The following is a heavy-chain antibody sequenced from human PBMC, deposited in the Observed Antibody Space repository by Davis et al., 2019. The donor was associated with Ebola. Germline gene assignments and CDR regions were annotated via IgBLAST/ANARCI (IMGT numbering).Heavy chain of an antibody. D-gene: IGHD6-6*01. CDR3: AKDHAGGSSDY. CDR2: ISSSSSYI. Sequence: GESLKISCAASGFTFSSYSMNWVRQAPGKGLEWVSSISSSSSYIYYADSVKGRFTISRDNAKNSLYLQMNSLRAEDTAVYYCAKDHAGGSSDYWGQGTLVTVSS. CDR1: GFTFSSYS. V-gene: IGHV3-21*01. J-gene: IGHJ4*02.